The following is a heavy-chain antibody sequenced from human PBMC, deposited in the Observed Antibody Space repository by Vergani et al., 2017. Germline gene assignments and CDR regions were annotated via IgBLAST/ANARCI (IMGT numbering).Heavy chain of an antibody. CDR1: GGSISSYY. V-gene: IGHV4-59*01. D-gene: IGHD5-24*01. J-gene: IGHJ6*02. Sequence: QVQLQESGPGLVKPSETLSLTCTVSGGSISSYYWSWIRQPPGKGLEWIGYIYYSGSTNYNPSLKSRVTISVDTSKNKFSLKLSSVTAADTAVYYCARVEMATEGPLHYYYGMDVWGQGTTVTVSS. CDR3: ARVEMATEGPLHYYYGMDV. CDR2: IYYSGST.